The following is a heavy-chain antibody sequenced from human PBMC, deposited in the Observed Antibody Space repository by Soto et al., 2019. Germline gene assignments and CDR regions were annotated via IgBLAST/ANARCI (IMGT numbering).Heavy chain of an antibody. J-gene: IGHJ6*02. V-gene: IGHV4-38-2*01. CDR3: ARGLEYTGMDV. D-gene: IGHD3-3*01. Sequence: TLSLTCAVSGYSISSGYYWGWIRQPPGKGLDWIGTIYHSGSTYYNPSLMSRVTISIDTSKNHFSLKLTSVTAADTAMYYCARGLEYTGMDVWGQGTTVTVSS. CDR2: IYHSGST. CDR1: GYSISSGYY.